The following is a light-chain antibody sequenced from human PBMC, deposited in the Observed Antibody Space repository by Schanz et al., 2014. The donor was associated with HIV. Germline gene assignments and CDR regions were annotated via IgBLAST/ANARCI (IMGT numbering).Light chain of an antibody. CDR3: QSSDSSRSGSPV. Sequence: QSALTQPPSASGSPGQSVTISCTGTSSDVGGYNYVSWYQQHPGKAPKLMIYEVSKRPSGVPDRFSGSKSGTSASLAISGLQAEDEADYYCQSSDSSRSGSPVFGGGTKLTVL. V-gene: IGLV2-8*01. CDR2: EVS. CDR1: SSDVGGYNY. J-gene: IGLJ2*01.